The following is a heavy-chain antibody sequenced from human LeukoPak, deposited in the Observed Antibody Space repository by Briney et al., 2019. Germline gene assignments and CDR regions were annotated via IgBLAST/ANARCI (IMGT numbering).Heavy chain of an antibody. V-gene: IGHV1-8*03. D-gene: IGHD3-22*01. CDR2: MNPNSGNT. J-gene: IGHJ5*02. CDR1: GYTFTSYD. Sequence: GASVKVSCKASGYTFTSYDINWVRQATGQGLEWMGWMNPNSGNTGYAQKFQGRVTITRNTSISTAYMELSSLRSEDTAVYYCARGNVVITNWFDPWGQGTLVTVSS. CDR3: ARGNVVITNWFDP.